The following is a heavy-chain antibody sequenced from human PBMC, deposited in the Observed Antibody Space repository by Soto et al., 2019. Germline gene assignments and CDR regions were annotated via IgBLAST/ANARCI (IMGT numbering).Heavy chain of an antibody. CDR2: IYYSGST. CDR3: ARKTDTDAFDI. D-gene: IGHD2-21*02. Sequence: SETLSLTCPVSGGSISSYYWSWIRQPPGKGLEWIGYIYYSGSTNYNPSLKSRVTISVDTSKNQFSLKLSSVTAADTAVYYCARKTDTDAFDIWGQGTMVTVSS. J-gene: IGHJ3*02. V-gene: IGHV4-59*01. CDR1: GGSISSYY.